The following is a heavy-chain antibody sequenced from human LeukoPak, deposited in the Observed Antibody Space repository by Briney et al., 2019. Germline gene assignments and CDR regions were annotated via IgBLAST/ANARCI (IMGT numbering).Heavy chain of an antibody. CDR2: LKSKTAGGTT. Sequence: GGSLRLSCAASGFSFTDAWMAWVRQAPGKGLEWVGHLKSKTAGGTTDYAAPVKARFTISGDDSKNTLYLQMNSLRTEDTAVYYCTTGNYWGQGTLVTVSS. CDR1: GFSFTDAW. V-gene: IGHV3-15*01. J-gene: IGHJ4*02. CDR3: TTGNY.